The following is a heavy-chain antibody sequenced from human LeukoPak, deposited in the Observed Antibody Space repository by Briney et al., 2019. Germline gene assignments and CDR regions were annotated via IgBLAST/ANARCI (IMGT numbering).Heavy chain of an antibody. CDR3: ARDPRYCSSTSCPAD. Sequence: SVKVSCKASGGTFSSYAISWVRQAPGQGLEWMGGIIPIFGTANYAQKFQGRVTITTDESTSTAYMELSSLRSEDTAVYYYARDPRYCSSTSCPADWGQGTLVTVSS. CDR1: GGTFSSYA. J-gene: IGHJ4*02. CDR2: IIPIFGTA. V-gene: IGHV1-69*05. D-gene: IGHD2-2*01.